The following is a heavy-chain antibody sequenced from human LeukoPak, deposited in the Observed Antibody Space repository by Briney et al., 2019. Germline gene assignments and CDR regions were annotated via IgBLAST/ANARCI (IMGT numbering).Heavy chain of an antibody. Sequence: SETLSLTCTVSGGSISTSNYYWGWLRQPPGKGQEGIGNIFYSGSTYYSPSVKSRVTILLDTSRNQFSLKLNSVPAADTAVYYCAKSTAYGLVDIWGQGTMVTVSS. D-gene: IGHD3-10*01. V-gene: IGHV4-39*07. CDR1: GGSISTSNYY. J-gene: IGHJ3*02. CDR3: AKSTAYGLVDI. CDR2: IFYSGST.